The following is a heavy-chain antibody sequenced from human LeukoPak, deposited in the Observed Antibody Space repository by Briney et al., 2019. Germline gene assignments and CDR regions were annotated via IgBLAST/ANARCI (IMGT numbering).Heavy chain of an antibody. Sequence: GGSLRLSCAASGFTFSRYEMNWVRQAPGKGLEWVSYISSSGSTIYYANSVKGRFTISRDNSKNTLYLQMNSLRAEDTAVYYCAKEYTAMVRAYFDYWGQGTLVTVSS. V-gene: IGHV3-48*03. CDR1: GFTFSRYE. J-gene: IGHJ4*02. D-gene: IGHD5-18*01. CDR3: AKEYTAMVRAYFDY. CDR2: ISSSGSTI.